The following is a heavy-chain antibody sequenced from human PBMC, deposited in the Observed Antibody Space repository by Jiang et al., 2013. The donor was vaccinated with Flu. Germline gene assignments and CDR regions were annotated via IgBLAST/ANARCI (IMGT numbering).Heavy chain of an antibody. Sequence: GLVKPSETLSLTCTVPGGSISSSSYYWGWIRQPPGKGLEWIGSIYYSGSTYYNPSLKSRVTISVDTSKNQFSLKLSSVTAADTAVYYCARHSSSWYAAWFDPWGQGTLVAVSS. D-gene: IGHD6-13*01. CDR1: GGSISSSSYY. CDR3: ARHSSSWYAAWFDP. V-gene: IGHV4-39*01. J-gene: IGHJ5*02. CDR2: IYYSGST.